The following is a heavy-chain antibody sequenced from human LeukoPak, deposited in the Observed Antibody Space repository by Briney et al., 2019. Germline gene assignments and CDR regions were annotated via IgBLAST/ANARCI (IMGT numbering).Heavy chain of an antibody. V-gene: IGHV3-23*01. CDR3: AKGSSYYGSGSHFDY. CDR1: GFTFSSYA. J-gene: IGHJ4*02. Sequence: PGGSLRLSCAASGFTFSSYAMKWLRPAPGKGLEWVSAISGSGSITYYADSVKGRFTISRDNSKNTLYLQMNSLRAEDTAVYYCAKGSSYYGSGSHFDYWGQGTLVTVSS. CDR2: ISGSGSIT. D-gene: IGHD3-10*01.